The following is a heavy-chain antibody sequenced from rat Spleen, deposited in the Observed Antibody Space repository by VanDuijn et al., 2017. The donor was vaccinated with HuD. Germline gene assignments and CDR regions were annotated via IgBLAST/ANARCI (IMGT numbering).Heavy chain of an antibody. Sequence: EVQLVESGGGLVQPGRSLKLSCAASGFTFSNYYMAWVRQAPTKGLEWVAYISSGVGTTYYRDSVKGRFTISRDNAKSTLYLQMDSLRSEDTATYYCARFGTYYFDYWGQGVMVTVSS. V-gene: IGHV5-27*01. CDR2: ISSGVGTT. CDR1: GFTFSNYY. CDR3: ARFGTYYFDY. J-gene: IGHJ2*01. D-gene: IGHD4-3*01.